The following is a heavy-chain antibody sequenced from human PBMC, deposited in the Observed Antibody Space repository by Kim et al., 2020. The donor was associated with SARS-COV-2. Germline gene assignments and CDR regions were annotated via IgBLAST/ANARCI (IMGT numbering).Heavy chain of an antibody. D-gene: IGHD3-3*01. Sequence: ASVKVSCKASGYTFTSYAMHWVRQAPGQRLEWMGWINAVNGKTKYSQKFQGRVTITRDTSASTAYMELSSLRSEDTAVYYCARGIDIWSGYFTWGQGTLV. CDR3: ARGIDIWSGYFT. V-gene: IGHV1-3*01. CDR2: INAVNGKT. CDR1: GYTFTSYA. J-gene: IGHJ1*01.